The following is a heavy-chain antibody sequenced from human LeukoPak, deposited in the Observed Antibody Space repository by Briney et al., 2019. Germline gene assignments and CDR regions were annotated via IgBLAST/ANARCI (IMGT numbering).Heavy chain of an antibody. Sequence: GGSLRLSCAASGLTLSRFVMHWVRQAPGKGLEWVARIWDDVTNKYYGDSVKGRFSISRDNSQNTLYLQMNSLSPEDTAVYYCAKEPKDSPMAAIDIWGQGTMVTVSS. CDR1: GLTLSRFV. CDR3: AKEPKDSPMAAIDI. CDR2: IWDDVTNK. J-gene: IGHJ3*02. D-gene: IGHD5-18*01. V-gene: IGHV3-30*02.